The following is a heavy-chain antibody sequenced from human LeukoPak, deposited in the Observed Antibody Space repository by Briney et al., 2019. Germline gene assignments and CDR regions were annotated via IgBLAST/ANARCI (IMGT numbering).Heavy chain of an antibody. CDR1: GGSISSSSYY. Sequence: SSETLSLTCTVSGGSISSSSYYWGWIRQPPGKGLEWIGSIYYSGSTYYNPSLKSRVTISVDTSKNQFSLKLSSVTAADTAVYYCARQGPQYNWNDVSLYYFDYWGQGTLVTVSS. CDR3: ARQGPQYNWNDVSLYYFDY. J-gene: IGHJ4*02. CDR2: IYYSGST. V-gene: IGHV4-39*01. D-gene: IGHD1-20*01.